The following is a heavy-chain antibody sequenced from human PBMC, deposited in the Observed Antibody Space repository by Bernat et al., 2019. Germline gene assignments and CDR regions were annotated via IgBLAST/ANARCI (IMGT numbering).Heavy chain of an antibody. Sequence: DVQLVESGGGLVQPGRSLRLSCTPSGFIFGDYAMSWFRQAPGKGLEWVGFIRNKAYGGTTDDAASVKGRFTISRDDSKSIAYLQMNSLKTEDTAVYYCTRDEYGSGSVAFDYWGQGTLVTVSS. J-gene: IGHJ4*02. CDR3: TRDEYGSGSVAFDY. CDR2: IRNKAYGGTT. CDR1: GFIFGDYA. D-gene: IGHD3-10*01. V-gene: IGHV3-49*03.